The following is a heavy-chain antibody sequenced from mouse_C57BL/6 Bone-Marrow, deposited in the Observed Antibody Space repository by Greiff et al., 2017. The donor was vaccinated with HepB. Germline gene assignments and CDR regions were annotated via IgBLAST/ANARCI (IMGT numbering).Heavy chain of an antibody. CDR1: GFTFSSYA. J-gene: IGHJ2*01. CDR3: ARDPQLGIDY. D-gene: IGHD4-1*02. CDR2: ISDGGSYT. Sequence: EVKLVESGGGLVKPGGSLKLSCAASGFTFSSYAMSWVRQTPEKRLEWVATISDGGSYTYYPDNVKGRFTISRDNAKNNLYLQMSHLKSEDTAMYYCARDPQLGIDYWGQGTTLTVSS. V-gene: IGHV5-4*01.